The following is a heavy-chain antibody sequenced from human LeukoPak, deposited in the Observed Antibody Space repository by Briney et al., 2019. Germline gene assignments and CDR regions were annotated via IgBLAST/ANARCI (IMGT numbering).Heavy chain of an antibody. Sequence: GGSLRLSCAASGFLFGSHAMNWVRQAPGKGLGWVSGISSSGGSTYYADSVKGRFTISRGNSKNTLFLQMNSLRPEDTAVYFCARDPGGYFDYWGQGTLVTVSS. D-gene: IGHD3-10*01. CDR1: GFLFGSHA. J-gene: IGHJ4*02. CDR3: ARDPGGYFDY. CDR2: ISSSGGST. V-gene: IGHV3-23*01.